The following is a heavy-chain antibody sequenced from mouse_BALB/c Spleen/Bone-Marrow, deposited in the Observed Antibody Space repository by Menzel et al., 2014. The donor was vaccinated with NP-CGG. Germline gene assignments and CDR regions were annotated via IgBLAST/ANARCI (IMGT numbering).Heavy chain of an antibody. D-gene: IGHD1-1*01. J-gene: IGHJ1*01. CDR1: GYTFTSNW. CDR2: INPNNGRT. Sequence: QVHVKQSGAELVKPGASVKLSCKTSGYTFTSNWMHWVKQRPGQGLEWIGEINPNNGRTNHNEKFRNKATLTVDKSSSTAYMQLGRLASEDAAVYWCGGYYSWWLDVWGGGTTVTV. CDR3: GGYYSWWLDV. V-gene: IGHV1S81*02.